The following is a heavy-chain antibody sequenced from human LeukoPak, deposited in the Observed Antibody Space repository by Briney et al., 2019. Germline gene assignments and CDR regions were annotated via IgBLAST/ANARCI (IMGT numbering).Heavy chain of an antibody. CDR2: FEPEDGET. V-gene: IGHV1-24*01. CDR3: ARGLRRTAAGVLVGY. D-gene: IGHD6-13*01. Sequence: ASVKVSCKVSGYTLTELSMHWVRQAPGRGLEWMGGFEPEDGETICAQKFQGRVTMTEDTSTDTAYMELSSLRSEDTAVYYCARGLRRTAAGVLVGYWGQGTLVTVSS. J-gene: IGHJ4*02. CDR1: GYTLTELS.